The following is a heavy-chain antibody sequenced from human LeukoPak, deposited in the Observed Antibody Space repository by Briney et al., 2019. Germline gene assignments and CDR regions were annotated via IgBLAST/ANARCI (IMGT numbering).Heavy chain of an antibody. Sequence: TGGSLRLSCAVSGLTLSNYWMHWIRHPPGKGLVWVARISPDGRSKSYVDLVKGRFTISRDNAMNTLFLQMNSLSVEDTGVYYCARDESGLPYWGQGTLVIVSS. CDR1: GLTLSNYW. D-gene: IGHD3-16*01. J-gene: IGHJ4*02. CDR2: ISPDGRSK. V-gene: IGHV3-74*01. CDR3: ARDESGLPY.